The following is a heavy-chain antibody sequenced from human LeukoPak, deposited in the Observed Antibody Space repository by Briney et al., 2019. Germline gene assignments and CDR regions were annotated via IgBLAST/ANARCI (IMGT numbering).Heavy chain of an antibody. CDR2: IIPIFGTA. CDR3: ARAVQLWFGFDY. CDR1: GGTFSSYA. D-gene: IGHD5-18*01. V-gene: IGHV1-69*13. Sequence: GASVKVSCKASGGTFSSYAISWVRQAPGQGLEWMGGIIPIFGTANYAQKFQGRVTITADESTSTAYMELSSLRSEDTAVYYCARAVQLWFGFDYWGQGTLVTVSS. J-gene: IGHJ4*02.